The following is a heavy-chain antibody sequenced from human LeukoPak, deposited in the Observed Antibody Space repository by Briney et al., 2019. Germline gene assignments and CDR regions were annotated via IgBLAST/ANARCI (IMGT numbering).Heavy chain of an antibody. Sequence: GGSLRLSCAASAFTFNNYGMHWVRQAPGKGLEWVAVISYDGSYKYYTDSVKGRFTISRDDSKNPLHLQMNSLRADDTAVYYCAKSLSDGYDYWGQGTPVTVSS. CDR3: AKSLSDGYDY. D-gene: IGHD6-13*01. CDR1: AFTFNNYG. J-gene: IGHJ4*02. V-gene: IGHV3-30*18. CDR2: ISYDGSYK.